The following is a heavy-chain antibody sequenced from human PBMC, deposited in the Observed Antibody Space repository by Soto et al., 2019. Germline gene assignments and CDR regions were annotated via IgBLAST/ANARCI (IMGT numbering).Heavy chain of an antibody. CDR1: GGSISTYY. CDR2: THYSGST. CDR3: SRDVSCSGGSCYPNDWFDP. Sequence: SETLSLTCTVSGGSISTYYWSWIRQPPGKGLEWIGYTHYSGSTNYDPSLKSRVTISVDTSKNQFSLTLSSVIAADTAVYYCSRDVSCSGGSCYPNDWFDPWGQGTLVTVSS. V-gene: IGHV4-59*01. J-gene: IGHJ5*02. D-gene: IGHD2-15*01.